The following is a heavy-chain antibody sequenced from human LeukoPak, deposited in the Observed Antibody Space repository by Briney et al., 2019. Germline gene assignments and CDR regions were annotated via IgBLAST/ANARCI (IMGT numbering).Heavy chain of an antibody. CDR1: GGSISSSGYY. CDR3: ARGRLQSSSWYHTPFDY. J-gene: IGHJ4*02. V-gene: IGHV4-39*07. D-gene: IGHD6-13*01. Sequence: AETLSLTCTVSGGSISSSGYYWAWIRQPPGKGLEWIGEINHSGSTNYNPSLKSRVTISVDTSKNQFSLKLSSVTAADTAVYYCARGRLQSSSWYHTPFDYWGQGTQVTVSS. CDR2: INHSGST.